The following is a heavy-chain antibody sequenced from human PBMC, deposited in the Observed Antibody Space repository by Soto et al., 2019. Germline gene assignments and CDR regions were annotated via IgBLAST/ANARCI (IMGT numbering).Heavy chain of an antibody. D-gene: IGHD2-2*01. CDR3: ARILVVPAAAGGYYYYMDV. J-gene: IGHJ6*03. CDR1: GFPLSTSGMC. V-gene: IGHV2-70*11. Sequence: SGPTLVNPTQTLTLTCTFSGFPLSTSGMCVSWIRQPPGKALEWLARIDWDDDKYYSTSLKTRLTISKDTSKNQVVLTMTNMDPVDTATYYCARILVVPAAAGGYYYYMDVWGKGTTVTVSS. CDR2: IDWDDDK.